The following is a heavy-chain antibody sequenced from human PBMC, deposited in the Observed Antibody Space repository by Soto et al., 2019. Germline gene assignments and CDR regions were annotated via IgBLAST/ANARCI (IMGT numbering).Heavy chain of an antibody. V-gene: IGHV3-30-3*02. Sequence: QVHLVESGGRVVQPGRSLRLSCAASGFTFSHYAMHWVRQAPGKGLEWVAVISYDGTKSFYAKSVKGRFTISRDTSKNTLDLHLNSLGADDTAVYYCVKDREYYYDNSGYYNFDYWGQGTLVTVSS. J-gene: IGHJ4*02. CDR2: ISYDGTKS. D-gene: IGHD3-22*01. CDR3: VKDREYYYDNSGYYNFDY. CDR1: GFTFSHYA.